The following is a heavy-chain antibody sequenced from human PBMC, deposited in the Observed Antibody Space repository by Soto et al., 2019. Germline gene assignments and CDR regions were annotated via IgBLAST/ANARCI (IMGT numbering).Heavy chain of an antibody. D-gene: IGHD6-19*01. CDR2: VFYSGGT. J-gene: IGHJ4*02. V-gene: IGHV4-39*01. CDR1: GGSITTTSFS. CDR3: GSSGWYIATGY. Sequence: PSETLSLTCTVSGGSITTTSFSWEWIRQPPGKGLEWIGSVFYSGGTFYNPSLKSRVTISVDTSKNQFFLNLTFVSAPDTAVYFCGSSGWYIATGYWGQGALVTVSS.